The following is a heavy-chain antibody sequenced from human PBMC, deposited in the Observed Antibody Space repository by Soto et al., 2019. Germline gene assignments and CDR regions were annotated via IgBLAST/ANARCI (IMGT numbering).Heavy chain of an antibody. CDR1: GFTFSSYG. CDR2: IWYDGSNK. V-gene: IGHV3-33*01. D-gene: IGHD1-7*01. J-gene: IGHJ4*02. CDR3: ARDPFWNYVSGGDY. Sequence: QVQLVESGGGVVQPGRSLRLSCAASGFTFSSYGMHWVRQAPGKGLEWVAVIWYDGSNKYYADSVKGRFTISRDNSKNTLYLQMNRLRAEDTAVYYCARDPFWNYVSGGDYWGQGTLVTVSS.